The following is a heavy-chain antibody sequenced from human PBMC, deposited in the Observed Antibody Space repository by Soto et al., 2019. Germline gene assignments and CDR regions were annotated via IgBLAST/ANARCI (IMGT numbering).Heavy chain of an antibody. Sequence: PSETLSLTCTVSGGSISSSSYYWGWIRQPPGKGLEWIGSIYYSGSTYYNPSLKSRVTISVDTSKNQFSLKLSSVTAADTAVYYCAGGEIQLWMTNYYYYYGMDVWGQGTTVTVSS. J-gene: IGHJ6*02. CDR1: GGSISSSSYY. CDR2: IYYSGST. D-gene: IGHD5-18*01. V-gene: IGHV4-39*01. CDR3: AGGEIQLWMTNYYYYYGMDV.